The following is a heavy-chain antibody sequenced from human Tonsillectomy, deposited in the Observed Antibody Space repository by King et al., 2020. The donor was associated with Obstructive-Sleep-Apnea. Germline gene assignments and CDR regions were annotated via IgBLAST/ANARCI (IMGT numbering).Heavy chain of an antibody. D-gene: IGHD6-19*01. CDR3: AKGSGWGAYYFDY. CDR1: GFTFSSYG. J-gene: IGHJ4*02. V-gene: IGHV3-30*02. CDR2: IRYDGSNK. Sequence: VQLVESGGGVVQPGRSLRLSCAASGFTFSSYGMHWVRQAPGKGLEWVAFIRYDGSNKYYADSVKGRLTISRDNSKNTLYLQMNSLRAEDTAVYYCAKGSGWGAYYFDYWGQGTLVTVSS.